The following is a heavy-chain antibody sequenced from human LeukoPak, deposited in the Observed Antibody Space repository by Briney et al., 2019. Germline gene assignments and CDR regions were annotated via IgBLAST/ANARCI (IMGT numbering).Heavy chain of an antibody. D-gene: IGHD6-13*01. V-gene: IGHV3-21*01. CDR2: INNVGSHI. Sequence: NAGGSLRLSCAASGFTFSNSAMNWVRQAPGKGLEWVSSINNVGSHIYYADSVKGRFTISRDNAKNSLYLQMNSLRAEDTAVYYCAKRGVIAAGGAMDVWGQGTTVTVSS. CDR3: AKRGVIAAGGAMDV. CDR1: GFTFSNSA. J-gene: IGHJ6*02.